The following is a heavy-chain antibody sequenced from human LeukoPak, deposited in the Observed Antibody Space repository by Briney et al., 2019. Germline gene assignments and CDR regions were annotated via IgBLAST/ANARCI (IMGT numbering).Heavy chain of an antibody. V-gene: IGHV4-39*01. CDR2: IYYSGST. CDR1: GGSISSSSYY. Sequence: SETLSLTCTVSGGSISSSSYYWGWIRQPPGKGLERIGSIYYSGSTYYNPSLKSRVTISVDTSKNQFSLKLSSVTAADTAVYYCARSPIYDSSGYYYVGSYYYYMDVWGKGTTVTVSS. D-gene: IGHD3-22*01. J-gene: IGHJ6*03. CDR3: ARSPIYDSSGYYYVGSYYYYMDV.